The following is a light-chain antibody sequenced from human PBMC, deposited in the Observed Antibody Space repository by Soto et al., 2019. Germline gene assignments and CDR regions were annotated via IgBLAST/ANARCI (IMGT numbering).Light chain of an antibody. CDR1: QSVSSAY. Sequence: EIVLTQSPGTLSLSPGERVTLSCRASQSVSSAYLVWYQQKPGQAPRVLIYGASSRATGIPDRFSGSGSGTDFTLTISRLEPEDFALYFCQQYESSPLTFGGGTKVEIK. V-gene: IGKV3-20*01. CDR3: QQYESSPLT. J-gene: IGKJ4*01. CDR2: GAS.